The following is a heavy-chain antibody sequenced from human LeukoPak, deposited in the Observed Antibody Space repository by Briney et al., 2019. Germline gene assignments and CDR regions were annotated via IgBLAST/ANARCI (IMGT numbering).Heavy chain of an antibody. CDR2: IYYSSTT. J-gene: IGHJ6*03. V-gene: IGHV4-39*01. D-gene: IGHD3-10*01. CDR1: GGSISSSHYY. CDR3: ARQISDYYYYYIDV. Sequence: SETLSLTCTVSGGSISSSHYYWGWIPQPPGKELKWIGTIYYSSTTYYNPSLQSRVTISEDTSKNQFSLTLRSVTAADTAVYYCARQISDYYYYYIDVWGKGTTVTVSS.